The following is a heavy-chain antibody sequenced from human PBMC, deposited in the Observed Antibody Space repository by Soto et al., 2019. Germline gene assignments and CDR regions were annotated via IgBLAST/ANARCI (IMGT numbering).Heavy chain of an antibody. V-gene: IGHV1-69*04. CDR2: IFPLTDIP. J-gene: IGHJ4*02. CDR1: GGTFRSYP. Sequence: GASVKASCKASGGTFRSYPINWVRQAPGQGLEWMGSIFPLTDIPDYAQNFQARLTISADKSTSTAYMELSSLTSDDTAMYFCARGPLVVLNYFESWGQGTLVTVSS. CDR3: ARGPLVVLNYFES.